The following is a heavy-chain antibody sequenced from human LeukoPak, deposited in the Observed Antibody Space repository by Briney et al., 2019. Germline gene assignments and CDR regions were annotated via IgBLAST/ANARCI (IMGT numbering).Heavy chain of an antibody. J-gene: IGHJ5*02. V-gene: IGHV1-2*02. D-gene: IGHD6-6*01. CDR2: INPNSGGT. CDR1: GYTFTGYY. Sequence: ASVKLSCKASGYTFTGYYMHWVRQAPGQGLEWMGWINPNSGGTNYAQKFQGRVTMTRDTSISTAYMELSRLRSDDTAVYYCARPRSIAARPSPRGWFDPWGQGTLVTVSS. CDR3: ARPRSIAARPSPRGWFDP.